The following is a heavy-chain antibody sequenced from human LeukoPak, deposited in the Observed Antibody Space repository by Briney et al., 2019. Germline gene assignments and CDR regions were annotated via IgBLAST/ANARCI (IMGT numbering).Heavy chain of an antibody. Sequence: GGSLRLSCAASGFTFSSYAMHWVRQAPGKGLEYVSAISSNGGSTYYANSVKGRFTISRDNSKNTLYLQMGSLRAEDMAVYYCARSSPSGRNFDYWGQGTLVTVSS. D-gene: IGHD3-10*01. CDR1: GFTFSSYA. CDR2: ISSNGGST. J-gene: IGHJ4*02. CDR3: ARSSPSGRNFDY. V-gene: IGHV3-64*01.